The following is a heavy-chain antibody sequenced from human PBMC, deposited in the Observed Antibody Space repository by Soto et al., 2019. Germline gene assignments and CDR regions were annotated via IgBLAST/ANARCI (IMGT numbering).Heavy chain of an antibody. D-gene: IGHD6-19*01. Sequence: GGSLRLSCAASGFTFSSYAMHWVRQAPGKGLEWVAVISYDGSNKYYADSVKGRFTISRDNSKNTLYLQMNSLRAEDTAVYYCARDFKAVAGHNWFDPWGQGTLVTVSS. CDR1: GFTFSSYA. V-gene: IGHV3-30-3*01. CDR2: ISYDGSNK. CDR3: ARDFKAVAGHNWFDP. J-gene: IGHJ5*02.